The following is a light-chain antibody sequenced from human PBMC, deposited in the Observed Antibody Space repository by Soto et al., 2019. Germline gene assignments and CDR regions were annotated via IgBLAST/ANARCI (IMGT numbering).Light chain of an antibody. V-gene: IGKV3-15*01. CDR2: GAS. Sequence: EIAMTQSPDTLSVSPGDRATLSCRASQGVRSDLAWYQQKPGQSPRLLIYGASTRAAETPARFSGSGSGTDFTLTISSLEAEDFAVYYCQQYNDWPPAFGGGTKVDIK. J-gene: IGKJ4*01. CDR1: QGVRSD. CDR3: QQYNDWPPA.